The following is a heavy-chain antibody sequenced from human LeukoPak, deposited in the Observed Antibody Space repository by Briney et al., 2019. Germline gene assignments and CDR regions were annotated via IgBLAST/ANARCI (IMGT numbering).Heavy chain of an antibody. V-gene: IGHV5-51*01. CDR1: GYSFGTYW. D-gene: IGHD3-16*01. CDR2: IYPGDSHT. J-gene: IGHJ5*02. Sequence: GESLKISCKGSGYSFGTYWIGWVRQMPGKGLEWMGIIYPGDSHTRYSPSFQGQVTISADKSTSTAYLQWNSLKPSDTAIYYCARLYTRLTRSIWGYFDPWGQGTLVTASS. CDR3: ARLYTRLTRSIWGYFDP.